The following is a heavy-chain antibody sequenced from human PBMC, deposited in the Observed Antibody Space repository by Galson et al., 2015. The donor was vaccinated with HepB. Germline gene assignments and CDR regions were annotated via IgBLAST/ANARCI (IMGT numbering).Heavy chain of an antibody. CDR3: AKIPSPYCSSTSCYGGDSDY. CDR2: ISYDGSNK. V-gene: IGHV3-30*18. CDR1: GFTFSSYG. J-gene: IGHJ4*02. D-gene: IGHD2-2*01. Sequence: SLRLSCAASGFTFSSYGMHWVRQAPGKGLEWVAVISYDGSNKYYADSVKGRFTISRDNSKNTLYLQMNSLRAEDTAVYYCAKIPSPYCSSTSCYGGDSDYLGQGTLVTVSS.